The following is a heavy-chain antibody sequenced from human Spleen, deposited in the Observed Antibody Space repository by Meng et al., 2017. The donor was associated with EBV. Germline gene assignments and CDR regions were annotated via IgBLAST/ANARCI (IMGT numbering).Heavy chain of an antibody. CDR1: GASISSSNW. D-gene: IGHD4-17*01. CDR3: ARGDRASMTTVTSLVY. J-gene: IGHJ4*02. CDR2: IYHSGPT. Sequence: VPLEDAGPGLVTPSGTLSLTCAVSGASISSSNWWTWVRQPPGKGLEWIGEIYHSGPTNYNPSLKSRVTMSVDKSKNQFSLKMNSVTAADAAVYYCARGDRASMTTVTSLVYWGQGTLVTASS. V-gene: IGHV4-4*02.